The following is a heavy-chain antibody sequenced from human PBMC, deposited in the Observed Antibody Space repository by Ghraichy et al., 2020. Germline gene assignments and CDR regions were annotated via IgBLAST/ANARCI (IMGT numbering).Heavy chain of an antibody. CDR1: GFTFSSYA. Sequence: GGSLRLSCSASGFTFSSYAMHWVRQAPGKGLEYVSAISSNGGSTYYADSVKGRFTISRDNSKNTLYLQMSSLRAEDTAVYYCVKDREHDGDYVGYFDYWGQGTLVTVSS. CDR3: VKDREHDGDYVGYFDY. D-gene: IGHD4-17*01. V-gene: IGHV3-64D*09. CDR2: ISSNGGST. J-gene: IGHJ4*02.